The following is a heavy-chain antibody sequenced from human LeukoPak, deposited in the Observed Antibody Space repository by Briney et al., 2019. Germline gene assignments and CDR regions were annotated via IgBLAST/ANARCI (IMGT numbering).Heavy chain of an antibody. Sequence: ASVKVSCKASGYTFTSYDINWVRQATGQGLEWMGLMNPNSGNTGYAQKFQGRVTMTRNTYISTAYMELSSLRSEDTAVYYCARATYSSSWDYYYYGMDVWGQGTTVTVSS. CDR1: GYTFTSYD. CDR3: ARATYSSSWDYYYYGMDV. D-gene: IGHD6-13*01. CDR2: MNPNSGNT. V-gene: IGHV1-8*01. J-gene: IGHJ6*02.